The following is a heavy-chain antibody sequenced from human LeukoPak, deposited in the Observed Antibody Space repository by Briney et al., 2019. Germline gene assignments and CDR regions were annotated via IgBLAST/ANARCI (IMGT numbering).Heavy chain of an antibody. Sequence: SVKVSCKASGGTFSSYAISWVRQAPGPGLEWMGRIIPIFGTANYAQKFQGRVTITTDESTSTAYMELSSLRSEDTAVYYCARGEKWGPNDAFDIWGQGTMGTGSS. J-gene: IGHJ3*02. CDR2: IIPIFGTA. CDR1: GGTFSSYA. CDR3: ARGEKWGPNDAFDI. V-gene: IGHV1-69*05. D-gene: IGHD2-8*01.